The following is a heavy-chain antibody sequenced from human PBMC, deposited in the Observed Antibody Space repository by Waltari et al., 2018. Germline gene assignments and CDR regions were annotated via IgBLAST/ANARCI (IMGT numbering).Heavy chain of an antibody. CDR1: GFTFDDYT. J-gene: IGHJ4*02. Sequence: EVQLVESGGVVVQPGGSLRLSCAASGFTFDDYTMHWVRQAPGKGLEWVSLISWDGGSTYYADSVKGRFTISRDNSKNSLYLQMNSLRTEDTALYYCTKDGYGSGSPPDYWGQGTLVTVSS. CDR2: ISWDGGST. D-gene: IGHD3-10*01. V-gene: IGHV3-43*01. CDR3: TKDGYGSGSPPDY.